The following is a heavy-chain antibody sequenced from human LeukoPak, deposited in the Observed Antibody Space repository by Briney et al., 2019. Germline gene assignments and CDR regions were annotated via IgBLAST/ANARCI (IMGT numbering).Heavy chain of an antibody. CDR2: IYYSGST. D-gene: IGHD6-13*01. CDR3: ARGGQPFYYYYYYMDV. Sequence: SETLSLTCSVYGGSFSGYYWSWIRQPPGKGLEWIGYIYYSGSTNYNPSLKTRVTISVDTSKNQFSLKLSSVTAADTAVYYCARGGQPFYYYYYYMDVWGKGTTVTISS. V-gene: IGHV4-59*01. J-gene: IGHJ6*03. CDR1: GGSFSGYY.